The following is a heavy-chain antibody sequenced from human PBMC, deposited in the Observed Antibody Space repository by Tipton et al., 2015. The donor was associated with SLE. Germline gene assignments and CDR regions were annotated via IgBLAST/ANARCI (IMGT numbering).Heavy chain of an antibody. CDR2: IYHSGST. Sequence: TLSLTCAVSGYSISSGYYWGWIRQPPGKGLEWIGSIYHSGSTYYNPSLKSRVTISVDTSKNQFSLKLSSVTAADTAVYYCAGADFLWYFDLWGRGTLVTVSS. CDR1: GYSISSGYY. V-gene: IGHV4-38-2*01. J-gene: IGHJ2*01. CDR3: AGADFLWYFDL. D-gene: IGHD2/OR15-2a*01.